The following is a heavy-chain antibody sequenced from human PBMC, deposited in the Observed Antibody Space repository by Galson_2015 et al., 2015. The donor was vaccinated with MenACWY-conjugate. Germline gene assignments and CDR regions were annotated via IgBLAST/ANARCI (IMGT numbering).Heavy chain of an antibody. CDR1: GFTFSSYW. CDR3: ARDRDYDFWSGYYISGYYYYGMDV. J-gene: IGHJ6*02. CDR2: INSDGSST. D-gene: IGHD3-3*01. Sequence: SLRLSCAASGFTFSSYWMHWVRQAPGKGLVWVSRINSDGSSTGYADSVKGRFTISRDNAKNTLYLQMNSLRAEDTAVYYCARDRDYDFWSGYYISGYYYYGMDVWGQGTTVTVSS. V-gene: IGHV3-74*01.